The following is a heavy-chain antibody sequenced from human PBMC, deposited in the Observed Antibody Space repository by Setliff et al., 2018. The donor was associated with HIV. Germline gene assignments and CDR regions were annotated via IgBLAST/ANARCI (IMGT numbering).Heavy chain of an antibody. Sequence: PSETLSLTCTVSDGSISSGGYYWSWIRQHPGKGLEWIGYIYHSGSTYYNPSLKSRVTISVDTSKNQLSLNVTSVTAADTAVYYCARHDGMKAARRYNNDYMDVWGKGTTVTVSS. CDR3: ARHDGMKAARRYNNDYMDV. J-gene: IGHJ6*03. V-gene: IGHV4-31*03. CDR2: IYHSGST. D-gene: IGHD6-6*01. CDR1: DGSISSGGYY.